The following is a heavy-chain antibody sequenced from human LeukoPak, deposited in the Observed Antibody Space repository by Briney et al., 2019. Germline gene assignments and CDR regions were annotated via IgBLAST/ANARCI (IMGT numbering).Heavy chain of an antibody. Sequence: SETLSLTSTVSGGSINSSSYYWGWLRQPPGKGMEWLGTIYYSGSTYYNPSLKSRFTISVDTSKNQFSLKLMSVTASDAAVYYCARRFAPSRNDAFDIWGQGTMVTVSS. CDR1: GGSINSSSYY. V-gene: IGHV4-39*01. CDR2: IYYSGST. J-gene: IGHJ3*02. CDR3: ARRFAPSRNDAFDI. D-gene: IGHD3-10*01.